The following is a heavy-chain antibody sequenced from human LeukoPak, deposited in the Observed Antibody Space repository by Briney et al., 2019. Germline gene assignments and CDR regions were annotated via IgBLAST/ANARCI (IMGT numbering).Heavy chain of an antibody. J-gene: IGHJ6*03. CDR2: IYYSGIP. Sequence: SETLSLTYTVSWGSISSGTYYCGWIRQPPRKGLEGIGCIYYSGIPYYTPSPKNRVTISVQTSRNEFSVQCEPVTAARTSMSYCARRNHYSSYCIDVWGKGTTVTVSS. CDR1: WGSISSGTYY. CDR3: ARRNHYSSYCIDV. V-gene: IGHV4-39*01.